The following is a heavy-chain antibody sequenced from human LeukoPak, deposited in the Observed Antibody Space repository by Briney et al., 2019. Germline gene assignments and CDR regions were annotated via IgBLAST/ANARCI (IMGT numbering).Heavy chain of an antibody. V-gene: IGHV1-69*13. D-gene: IGHD6-13*01. CDR2: IIPIFGTA. J-gene: IGHJ5*02. CDR3: APSYSSNDP. Sequence: GASVKVSCKTSGGTFNNSAISWVRQAPGQGLEWMGGIIPIFGTANYAQKFQGRVTITADESTSTAYMELSSLRSEDTAVYYCAPSYSSNDPWGQGTLVTVSS. CDR1: GGTFNNSA.